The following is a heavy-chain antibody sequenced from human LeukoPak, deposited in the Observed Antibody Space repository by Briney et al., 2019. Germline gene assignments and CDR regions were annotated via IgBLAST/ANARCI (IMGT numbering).Heavy chain of an antibody. CDR3: ASLIAAAGGDY. CDR2: INHSGST. Sequence: SETLSLTCAVSGYSITSSSWWGWIRQPPGKGLEWIGEINHSGSTNYNPSLKSRVTISVDTSKNQFSLKLSSVTAADTAVYYCASLIAAAGGDYWGQGTLVTVSS. CDR1: GYSITSSSW. D-gene: IGHD6-13*01. V-gene: IGHV4-28*01. J-gene: IGHJ4*02.